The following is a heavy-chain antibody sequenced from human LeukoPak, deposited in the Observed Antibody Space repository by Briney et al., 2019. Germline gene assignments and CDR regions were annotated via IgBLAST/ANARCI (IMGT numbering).Heavy chain of an antibody. CDR1: GDSISSYY. Sequence: PSETLSLTCSVSGDSISSYYWGWIRQFPEKGLEWIGYIFYSGSTNYNPSLKSRVTISVDTSKSQFSLKLTSVTAADTAEYYCARLTSSSWYGGDYYYGMDVWGQGTTVTVSS. D-gene: IGHD6-13*01. CDR3: ARLTSSSWYGGDYYYGMDV. J-gene: IGHJ6*02. V-gene: IGHV4-59*08. CDR2: IFYSGST.